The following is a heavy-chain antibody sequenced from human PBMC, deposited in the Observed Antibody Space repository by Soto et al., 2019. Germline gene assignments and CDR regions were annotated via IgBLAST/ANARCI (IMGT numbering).Heavy chain of an antibody. Sequence: ASVKVSCKASGGTFSSYAISWVRQAPGQGLEWMGGIIPIFGTANYAQKFQGRVTITADESTSTAYMELSSLRSEDTAVYYCARASTGYSVIDYWGQGPLVTLSS. CDR3: ARASTGYSVIDY. CDR2: IIPIFGTA. J-gene: IGHJ4*02. CDR1: GGTFSSYA. V-gene: IGHV1-69*13. D-gene: IGHD3-9*01.